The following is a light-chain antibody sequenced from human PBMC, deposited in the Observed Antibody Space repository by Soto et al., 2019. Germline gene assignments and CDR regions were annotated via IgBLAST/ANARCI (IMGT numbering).Light chain of an antibody. CDR3: YRGFKNART. CDR2: DAS. J-gene: IGKJ1*01. V-gene: IGKV1-39*01. Sequence: DIQMTQSPSSLSASVGDRVTITCRASQGIANYLNWYQQKPGKAPKSLIYDASSLQSVVQSKFSGIGSGTDFTLTISRLQPEDFGKYHCYRGFKNARTFGQGTKGEFK. CDR1: QGIANY.